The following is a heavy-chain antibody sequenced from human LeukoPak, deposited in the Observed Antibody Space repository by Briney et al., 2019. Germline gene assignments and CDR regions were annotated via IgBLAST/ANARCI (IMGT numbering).Heavy chain of an antibody. J-gene: IGHJ4*02. CDR2: IYYSGST. Sequence: LGTPAPPCAGYGGAFRCFYWSWIREPPRKGPEWIGYIYYSGSTNYNPSLKSRVTISVDTSKNQFSLKLSSVTAADTAVYYCARRDSGYDYDYWGQGTLVTVSS. CDR3: ARRDSGYDYDY. V-gene: IGHV4-59*08. D-gene: IGHD5-12*01. CDR1: GGAFRCFY.